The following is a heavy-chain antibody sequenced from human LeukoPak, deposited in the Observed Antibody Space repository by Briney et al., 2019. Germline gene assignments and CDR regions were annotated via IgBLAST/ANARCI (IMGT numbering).Heavy chain of an antibody. Sequence: GGSLRLSCAASGFTVSSNYMSWVRQAPGKGLEWDSVIYSGGSTYYADSVKGRFTISRDNSKNTLYLQMNSLRAEDTAVYYCARDTRRIQLSSFDPWGQGTLVTVSS. CDR3: ARDTRRIQLSSFDP. J-gene: IGHJ5*02. CDR2: IYSGGST. V-gene: IGHV3-66*02. D-gene: IGHD5-18*01. CDR1: GFTVSSNY.